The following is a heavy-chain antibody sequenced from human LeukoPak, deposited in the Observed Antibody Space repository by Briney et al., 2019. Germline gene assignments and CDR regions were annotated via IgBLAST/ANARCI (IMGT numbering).Heavy chain of an antibody. CDR1: GFTFSDYY. J-gene: IGHJ4*02. CDR3: ARLSDYGGKAFDY. V-gene: IGHV3-11*01. D-gene: IGHD4-23*01. CDR2: ISSSGCTI. Sequence: GGSLRLSCAASGFTFSDYYMSWIRQAPGKGLEWVSYISSSGCTIYYADSVKGRFTISRDNAKNSLYLQMNSLRAEDTAVYYCARLSDYGGKAFDYWGQGTLVTVSS.